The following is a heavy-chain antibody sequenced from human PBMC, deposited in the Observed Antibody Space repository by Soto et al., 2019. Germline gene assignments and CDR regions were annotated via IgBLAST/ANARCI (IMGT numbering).Heavy chain of an antibody. V-gene: IGHV4-61*01. CDR3: ARTYDSSGYYSDY. J-gene: IGHJ4*02. Sequence: SETLSLTCTVSGGSVSSGSYYWSWNRQPPGKGLEWIGYIYYSGSTNYNPSLKSRDTISVDTSKNQFSLKLSSVTAADTAVYYCARTYDSSGYYSDYWGQGTLVTVSS. CDR2: IYYSGST. CDR1: GGSVSSGSYY. D-gene: IGHD3-22*01.